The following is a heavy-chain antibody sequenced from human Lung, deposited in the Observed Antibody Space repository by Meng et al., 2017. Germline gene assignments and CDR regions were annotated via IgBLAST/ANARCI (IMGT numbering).Heavy chain of an antibody. CDR1: GYTFIDYS. V-gene: IGHV1-2*06. CDR2: INPNSGGT. D-gene: IGHD2-21*01. Sequence: QAQLVQSGAEVKKPGASVKVSCKASGYTFIDYSMHWVRQAPGQGLEWMGRINPNSGGTNFAQKFQGRVIMTRDTSISTAYMELSSLGFDDTAVYYCAKALGWGSSPDYWGQGTLVTVSS. J-gene: IGHJ4*02. CDR3: AKALGWGSSPDY.